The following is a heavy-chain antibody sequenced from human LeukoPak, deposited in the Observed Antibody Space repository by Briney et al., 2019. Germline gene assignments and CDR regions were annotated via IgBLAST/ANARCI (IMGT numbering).Heavy chain of an antibody. D-gene: IGHD6-6*01. CDR3: ARHRKSARNYLYYYMDV. V-gene: IGHV4-39*01. Sequence: SETLSLTCTVSGDSIHSVYYYWGWIRQSPGKGLEWIGSIYFDGETSYSPSLKSRLIISIDTSKNQFSLNLTSATAADTALYYCARHRKSARNYLYYYMDVWGKGTTVTVSS. CDR1: GDSIHSVYYY. J-gene: IGHJ6*03. CDR2: IYFDGET.